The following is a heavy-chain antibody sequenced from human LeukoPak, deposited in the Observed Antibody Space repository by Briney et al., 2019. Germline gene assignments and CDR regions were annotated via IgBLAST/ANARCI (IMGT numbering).Heavy chain of an antibody. V-gene: IGHV4-59*01. CDR1: GGSISSYY. CDR2: IYYSGST. CDR3: ARALVFNYYDFWSGYYHWFDP. Sequence: SETLSLTSTGSGGSISSYYWSWVRQPPGKGLEWIGYIYYSGSTNYNPSLKSRVTISVDTSKNQFSLKLSSVTAADTAVYYCARALVFNYYDFWSGYYHWFDPWGQGTLVTVSS. D-gene: IGHD3-3*01. J-gene: IGHJ5*02.